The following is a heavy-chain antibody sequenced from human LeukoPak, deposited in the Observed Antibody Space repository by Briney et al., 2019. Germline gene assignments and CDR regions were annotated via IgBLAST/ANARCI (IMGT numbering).Heavy chain of an antibody. Sequence: ASVKVSCKASGYTFTSYDINWVRQATGQGLEWMGWMNPNSCNTGYAQKFQGRVTMTRNTSISTAYMELSSLRSEDTAVYYCAGSAEGYDILTGYSHYYYYMDVWGKGTTVTVSS. CDR3: AGSAEGYDILTGYSHYYYYMDV. V-gene: IGHV1-8*01. CDR1: GYTFTSYD. D-gene: IGHD3-9*01. CDR2: MNPNSCNT. J-gene: IGHJ6*03.